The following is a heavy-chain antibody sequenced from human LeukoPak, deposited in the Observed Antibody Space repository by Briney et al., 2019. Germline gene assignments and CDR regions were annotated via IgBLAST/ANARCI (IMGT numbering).Heavy chain of an antibody. Sequence: PSETLSLPCAVYGLSFSGYYWTWIRQTPGKGLEWVGEINHSGITDYNPSLRSRVTISVDTSKNQFSLKLSSVTAPDTAIYYFSRAVIVVAAATQRTWFDPWGEGTLVTVSS. CDR1: GLSFSGYY. V-gene: IGHV4-34*01. J-gene: IGHJ5*02. CDR2: INHSGIT. CDR3: SRAVIVVAAATQRTWFDP. D-gene: IGHD2-15*01.